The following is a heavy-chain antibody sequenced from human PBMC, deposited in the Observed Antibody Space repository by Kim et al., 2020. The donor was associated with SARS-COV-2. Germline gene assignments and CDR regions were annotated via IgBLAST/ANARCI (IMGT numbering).Heavy chain of an antibody. Sequence: GGSLRLSCATSGFTFSRHTMTWVRQAPGKGLEWVSSISGSTTYMYYADSVRGRFTVSRDHGKNSLDLQMNSLRTEDTAVYYCVSAGSYYGDYAWCQGTL. J-gene: IGHJ5*02. CDR3: VSAGSYYGDYA. CDR2: ISGSTTYM. D-gene: IGHD4-17*01. CDR1: GFTFSRHT. V-gene: IGHV3-21*01.